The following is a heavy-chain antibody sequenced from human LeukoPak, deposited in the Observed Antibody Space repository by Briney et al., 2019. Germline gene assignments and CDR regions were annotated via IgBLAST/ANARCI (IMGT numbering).Heavy chain of an antibody. J-gene: IGHJ5*02. D-gene: IGHD3-16*01. CDR1: GFTFSTNW. CDR2: IQPEGSEQ. Sequence: GGALRLSCVASGFTFSTNWMSWGRQAPGEGLEWVGNIQPEGSEQYPVDSVKGRFTIFRDNARNSLFLQMNSLRVEDTAVYYCASRSFAKFDPWGQGTLVIVSS. V-gene: IGHV3-7*01. CDR3: ASRSFAKFDP.